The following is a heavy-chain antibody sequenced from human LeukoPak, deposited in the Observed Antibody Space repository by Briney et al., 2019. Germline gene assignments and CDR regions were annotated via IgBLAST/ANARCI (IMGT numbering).Heavy chain of an antibody. V-gene: IGHV3-9*01. D-gene: IGHD3-22*01. CDR1: GFTFDDYA. CDR2: ISWNSGSI. Sequence: GGSLRLSCAASGFTFDDYAMHWVRHAPGKGLEWVSGISWNSGSIVYADSVKGRFTISRDNAKNSLYPQMNSLGAEDTALFYCARVNSGSDYYDSSGYYYGDAFDIWGQGTMVTVSS. CDR3: ARVNSGSDYYDSSGYYYGDAFDI. J-gene: IGHJ3*02.